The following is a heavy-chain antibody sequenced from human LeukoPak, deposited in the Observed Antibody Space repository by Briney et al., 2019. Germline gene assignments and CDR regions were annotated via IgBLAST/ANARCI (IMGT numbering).Heavy chain of an antibody. CDR1: GYTFTGYY. Sequence: GASVKVSCKASGYTFTGYYMHWVRRAPGQGLEWMGGIIPIFGTANYAQKFQGRVTITADESTSTAYMELSSLRSEDTAVYYCARGYYYDSSGPRYMDVWGKGTTVTISS. V-gene: IGHV1-69*13. J-gene: IGHJ6*03. CDR2: IIPIFGTA. D-gene: IGHD3-22*01. CDR3: ARGYYYDSSGPRYMDV.